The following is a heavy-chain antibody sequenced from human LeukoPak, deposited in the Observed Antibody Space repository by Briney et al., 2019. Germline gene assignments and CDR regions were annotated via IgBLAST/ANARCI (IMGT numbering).Heavy chain of an antibody. Sequence: GGSLRLSCAASGFTFSSYWMHWVRPAPGKGLVWVSRINGDGSSTTYADSVKGRFTISRDNAKNTLYLQMNSLRAEDTAVYYCTRDMSPAHYWGQGTRVTVSS. D-gene: IGHD3-10*02. J-gene: IGHJ4*02. CDR2: INGDGSST. CDR3: TRDMSPAHY. V-gene: IGHV3-74*01. CDR1: GFTFSSYW.